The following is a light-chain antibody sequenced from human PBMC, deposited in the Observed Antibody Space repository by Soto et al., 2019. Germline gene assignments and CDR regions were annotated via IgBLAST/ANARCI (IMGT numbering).Light chain of an antibody. Sequence: QSVLTQPASVSGSPGQSITISCTGTSSDIGAYNFVSWYQQHPGNAPKLMLYDVNIRPSGVSNRFSGSKSGNTASLTISGLQAKDKADYYSTSWTTSTSIFFGGGSKVTVL. V-gene: IGLV2-14*03. CDR3: TSWTTSTSIF. J-gene: IGLJ2*01. CDR1: SSDIGAYNF. CDR2: DVN.